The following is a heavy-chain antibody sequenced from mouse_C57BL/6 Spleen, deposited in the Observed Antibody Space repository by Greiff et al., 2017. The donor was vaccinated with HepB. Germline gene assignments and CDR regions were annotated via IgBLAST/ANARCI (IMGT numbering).Heavy chain of an antibody. CDR2: INYDGSST. CDR1: GFTFSDYY. J-gene: IGHJ4*01. V-gene: IGHV5-16*01. CDR3: ARRDGYYLSMDY. D-gene: IGHD2-3*01. Sequence: EVMLVESEGGLVQPGSSMKLSCTASGFTFSDYYMAWVRQVPEKGLEWVANINYDGSSTYYLDSLKSRFIISRDNAKNILYLQMSSLKSEDTATYYCARRDGYYLSMDYWGQGTSVTVSS.